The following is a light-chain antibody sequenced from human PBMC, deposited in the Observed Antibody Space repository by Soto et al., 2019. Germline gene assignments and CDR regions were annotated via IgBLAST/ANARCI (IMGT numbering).Light chain of an antibody. J-gene: IGKJ4*01. V-gene: IGKV3-15*01. CDR1: QSVSSE. Sequence: EIVMTQSPATLSVSTGERATLSCRASQSVSSELAWYQQKPGQAPRLLIYGASTRATGIPARFSGSGSGTEFTLTISSLQSGDFAVYYCQHYNNWPLTFGGGTKVEIK. CDR2: GAS. CDR3: QHYNNWPLT.